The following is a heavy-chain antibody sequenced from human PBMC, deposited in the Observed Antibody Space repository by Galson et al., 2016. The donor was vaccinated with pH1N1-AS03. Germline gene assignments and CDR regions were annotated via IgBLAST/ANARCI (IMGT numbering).Heavy chain of an antibody. Sequence: SCAASGFTVSVNYMNWVRQAPGKGLEWVSVIYSDGSTYYADSVKGRFTISRDKSKNTLYLQMSSLRTEDTAVYYCARDPSSGSYYERDYWGQGTLVAVSS. CDR1: GFTVSVNY. J-gene: IGHJ4*02. D-gene: IGHD1-26*01. CDR3: ARDPSSGSYYERDY. V-gene: IGHV3-66*02. CDR2: IYSDGST.